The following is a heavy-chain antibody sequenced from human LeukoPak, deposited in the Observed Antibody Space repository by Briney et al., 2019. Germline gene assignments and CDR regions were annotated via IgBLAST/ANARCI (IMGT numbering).Heavy chain of an antibody. CDR3: ARGQHSPDY. CDR1: GFMFRTYG. J-gene: IGHJ4*02. D-gene: IGHD2-15*01. Sequence: PGGSLRLSCAASGFMFRTYGMQWVRQAPGKGLKWVAVIWYDGTNKYYIDSVKGRFTISRDNSKNTLYLQMNSLRAEDTAVYFCARGQHSPDYWGQGTLVTVSS. V-gene: IGHV3-33*01. CDR2: IWYDGTNK.